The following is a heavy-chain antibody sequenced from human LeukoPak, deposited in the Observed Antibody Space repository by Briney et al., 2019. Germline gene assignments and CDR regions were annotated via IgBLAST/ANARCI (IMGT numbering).Heavy chain of an antibody. J-gene: IGHJ4*02. CDR1: GFTFSSYA. CDR3: ARDLVGY. D-gene: IGHD1-26*01. Sequence: GGSLRLSCAASGFTFSSYAMHWVRQAPGKGLEWVAVISYDGSNKYYADSVKGRFTISRDNSKNTLYLQMNSLRAEDTAVYYCARDLVGYWGQGTLVTVSS. CDR2: ISYDGSNK. V-gene: IGHV3-30*04.